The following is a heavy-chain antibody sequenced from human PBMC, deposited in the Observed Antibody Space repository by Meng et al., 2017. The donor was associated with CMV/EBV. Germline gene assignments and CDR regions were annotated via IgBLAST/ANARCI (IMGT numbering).Heavy chain of an antibody. CDR2: IYYSGST. D-gene: IGHD6-6*01. V-gene: IGHV4-39*02. CDR1: GGSISSSSYY. CDR3: AGDNGARPGSPYYYYGMDV. Sequence: GSLRLSCTVSGGSISSSSYYWGWIRQPPGKGLEWIGSIYYSGSTYYNPSLKSRVTISVDTSKNQFSLKLSSVTAADTAVYYCAGDNGARPGSPYYYYGMDVWGQGTTVTVSS. J-gene: IGHJ6*02.